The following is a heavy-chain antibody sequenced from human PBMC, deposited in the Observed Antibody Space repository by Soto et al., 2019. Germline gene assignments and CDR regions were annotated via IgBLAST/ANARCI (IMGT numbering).Heavy chain of an antibody. V-gene: IGHV4-59*08. CDR1: GDSVTSHY. Sequence: SETLSLTCSFSGDSVTSHYLAWIRQSPEKGLEWIGYMHYTGFSYYNPSLKSRVTISVDTSKNQFSLKLSSVTAADTAVYYCARHFLSKVGATTGIDYWGQGTLVAVSS. D-gene: IGHD1-26*01. CDR2: MHYTGFS. J-gene: IGHJ4*02. CDR3: ARHFLSKVGATTGIDY.